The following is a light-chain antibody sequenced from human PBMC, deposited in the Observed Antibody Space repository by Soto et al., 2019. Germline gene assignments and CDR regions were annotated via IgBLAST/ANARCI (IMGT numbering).Light chain of an antibody. CDR2: LAS. J-gene: IGKJ2*01. V-gene: IGKV4-1*01. CDR3: QQYSGTPYT. CDR1: QSVFYSPNNMNY. Sequence: DIVMTQSPDSLAVSLGERATINCKSSQSVFYSPNNMNYLAWYQQKPGQPPKLLIYLASTRESGVPDRFSGSGSGTDFTLTISSLQVEDVAVYYCQQYSGTPYTFGQGTRLEIK.